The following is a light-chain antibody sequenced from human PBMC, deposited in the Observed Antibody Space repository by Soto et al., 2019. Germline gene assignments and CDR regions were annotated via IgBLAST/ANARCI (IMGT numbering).Light chain of an antibody. Sequence: EIVMTQSPATLSVSPGDRATLSCRASQSIGSDLAWYQLKPGQAPRLLIYGAATRATGIPAKFSGSGSRTEFSLTISSLQSEDFAVYYCQQYNNRPPDTFGQGTKLEIK. J-gene: IGKJ2*01. V-gene: IGKV3-15*01. CDR1: QSIGSD. CDR3: QQYNNRPPDT. CDR2: GAA.